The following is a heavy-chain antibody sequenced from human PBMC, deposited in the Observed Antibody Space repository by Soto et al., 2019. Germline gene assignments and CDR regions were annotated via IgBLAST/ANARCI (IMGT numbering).Heavy chain of an antibody. V-gene: IGHV3-74*01. J-gene: IGHJ5*02. CDR3: VRAMTTLTIDWLDP. D-gene: IGHD4-17*01. CDR1: GFTFSDYW. Sequence: EVQLVESGGGLVQRGGSLRLSCAASGFTFSDYWMHWVSQAPGKGPVWLSRINGDGSNTNHAHFVKGRFTISRDNAKNTLYLQINSLRAEDTAVYYCVRAMTTLTIDWLDPWGRETQVTVSS. CDR2: INGDGSNT.